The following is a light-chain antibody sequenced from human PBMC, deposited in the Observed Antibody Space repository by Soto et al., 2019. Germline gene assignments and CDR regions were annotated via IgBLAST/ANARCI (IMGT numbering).Light chain of an antibody. CDR1: QSVSSS. V-gene: IGKV3-11*01. J-gene: IGKJ5*01. CDR3: QQRNSWPPTFT. CDR2: DAS. Sequence: VMTHSPATLSVSPGERATLSCRASQSVSSSLAWYQQKPGRSPRLLIYDASNRATGIPARFSGSGSGTDFTLTISSLEPEDFAVYYCQQRNSWPPTFTFGQGTRLENK.